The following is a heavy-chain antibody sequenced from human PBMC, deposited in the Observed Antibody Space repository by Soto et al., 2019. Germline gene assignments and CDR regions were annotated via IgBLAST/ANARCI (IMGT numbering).Heavy chain of an antibody. CDR3: ARDRDPVGATRGNFDY. CDR1: GFTFSSYA. Sequence: QVQLVESGGGVVQPGRSLRLSCAASGFTFSSYAMHWVRQAPGKGLEWVAVISYDGSNKYYADSVKGRFTISRDNSKNPRYLQMDSLRAEDTAVYYCARDRDPVGATRGNFDYWGQGTLVTVSS. D-gene: IGHD1-26*01. CDR2: ISYDGSNK. V-gene: IGHV3-30-3*01. J-gene: IGHJ4*02.